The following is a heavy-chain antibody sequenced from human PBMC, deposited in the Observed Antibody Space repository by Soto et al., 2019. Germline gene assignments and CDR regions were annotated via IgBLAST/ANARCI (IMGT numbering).Heavy chain of an antibody. CDR1: GFTFSDHC. V-gene: IGHV3-21*01. J-gene: IGHJ4*02. D-gene: IGHD2-15*01. CDR3: ARGEDDIVAAADV. CDR2: ISSSSHYI. Sequence: LRLSCAASGFTFSDHCMSWVRQAPGKGLEWVSSISSSSHYIYYADSVRGRFTISRDNAKNSLYLQMSSLRAEDTAVYYCARGEDDIVAAADVWGQGTLVTVSS.